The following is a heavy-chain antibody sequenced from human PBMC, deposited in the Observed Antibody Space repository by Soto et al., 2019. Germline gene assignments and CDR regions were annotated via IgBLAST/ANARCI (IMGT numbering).Heavy chain of an antibody. V-gene: IGHV5-51*01. D-gene: IGHD6-6*01. Sequence: PGESLKISCKGSGYVFTNYWIGWVRQMPGKGLECMGIIYPSNSETKYSPSFQGQVTFSADKSINTAYLQWDRLKASDTAMYYCARAYTSWSSFDHWGQGTLVTVSS. CDR2: IYPSNSET. CDR1: GYVFTNYW. CDR3: ARAYTSWSSFDH. J-gene: IGHJ4*02.